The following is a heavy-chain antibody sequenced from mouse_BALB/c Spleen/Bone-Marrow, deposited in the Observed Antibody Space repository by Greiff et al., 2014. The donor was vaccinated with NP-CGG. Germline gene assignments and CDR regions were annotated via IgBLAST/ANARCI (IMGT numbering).Heavy chain of an antibody. D-gene: IGHD1-2*01. V-gene: IGHV2-9*02. Sequence: QGQLKEAGPGLGAPSQSLSITFTVSGVSLTNYGVHWGRPPPGKGLGWLGVIWADGSTNYNSALMSRLSISEDNSKSQVFFKMNSLQTDDTAMYYCARITTATGAMDYWGQGTSVTVSS. CDR2: IWADGST. CDR1: GVSLTNYG. J-gene: IGHJ4*01. CDR3: ARITTATGAMDY.